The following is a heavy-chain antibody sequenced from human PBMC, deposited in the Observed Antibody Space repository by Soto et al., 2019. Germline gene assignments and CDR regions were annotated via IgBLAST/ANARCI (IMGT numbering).Heavy chain of an antibody. CDR2: INPDNGNT. Sequence: QVQLVQSGAEVKKPGASVKISCKASGYTFTRYTMNWVRQAPGQRLEWKGWINPDNGNTKSSQKFQDRVIITRDTSASTAYMDMSSLRSEDTAVYYWARGIATGQLEPWGQGTLVTVSS. CDR3: ARGIATGQLEP. J-gene: IGHJ5*02. CDR1: GYTFTRYT. V-gene: IGHV1-3*01. D-gene: IGHD2-15*01.